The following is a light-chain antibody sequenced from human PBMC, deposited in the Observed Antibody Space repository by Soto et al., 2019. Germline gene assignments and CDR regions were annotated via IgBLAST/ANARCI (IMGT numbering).Light chain of an antibody. V-gene: IGLV1-40*01. Sequence: QSVLTQPPSVSGAPGQRVTIPCTGSSPTIGAGYDVHWYQQLPGTAPKLLIYGNSNRPSGVPDRFSGSKSGTSASLAITGLQAEDEADYYCQSYDSSLSGSGVFGGGTQLTVL. CDR3: QSYDSSLSGSGV. CDR1: SPTIGAGYD. J-gene: IGLJ2*01. CDR2: GNS.